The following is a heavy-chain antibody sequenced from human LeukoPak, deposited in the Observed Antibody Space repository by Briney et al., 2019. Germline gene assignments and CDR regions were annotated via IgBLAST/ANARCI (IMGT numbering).Heavy chain of an antibody. Sequence: PSETLSLTCTVSGGSISSYYWSWIRQPPGKGLEWIGYIYYSVSTDYSPSLKSRVTISVDTSKNQFSLRLTSVTAADTAVYYCARGGGSGSYYYDYWGQGTLVTVSS. CDR1: GGSISSYY. V-gene: IGHV4-59*01. J-gene: IGHJ4*02. D-gene: IGHD3-10*01. CDR3: ARGGGSGSYYYDY. CDR2: IYYSVST.